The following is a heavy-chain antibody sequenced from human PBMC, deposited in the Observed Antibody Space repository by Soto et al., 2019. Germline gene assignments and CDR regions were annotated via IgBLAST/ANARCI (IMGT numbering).Heavy chain of an antibody. Sequence: SETLSLTCTVSGASMNSYHWCWIRHPAGKGLEWIGHIHSSGSTNYNPSLKSRVTMSVDTSKNQFSLTLMSLTAAATAVYYCAIGQGVGAAGITWFDPWGQGSLVTVSS. J-gene: IGHJ5*02. D-gene: IGHD6-13*01. CDR2: IHSSGST. CDR3: AIGQGVGAAGITWFDP. V-gene: IGHV4-4*07. CDR1: GASMNSYH.